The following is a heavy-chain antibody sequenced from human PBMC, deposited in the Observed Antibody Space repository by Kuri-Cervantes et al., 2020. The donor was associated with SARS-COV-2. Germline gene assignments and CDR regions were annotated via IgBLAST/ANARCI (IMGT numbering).Heavy chain of an antibody. V-gene: IGHV2-70*11. CDR3: SRTTPQMKTYYYYMDV. Sequence: SGPTLVQPTQTLTLTCTFSGFSLSTSGMCVSWIRQPPGKALEWLARIDWDDDKYYSTSLKTRLTISKDTSKNQVVLTMTNMDPVDTATYYCSRTTPQMKTYYYYMDVWGKGTTVTVSS. D-gene: IGHD4-11*01. J-gene: IGHJ6*03. CDR2: IDWDDDK. CDR1: GFSLSTSGMC.